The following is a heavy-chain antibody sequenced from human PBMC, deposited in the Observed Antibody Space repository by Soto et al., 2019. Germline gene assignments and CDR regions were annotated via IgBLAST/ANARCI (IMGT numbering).Heavy chain of an antibody. D-gene: IGHD5-12*01. CDR3: ARGRLSGYSGYDFDTFDY. Sequence: SVKVSCKASGGTFSSYTISWVRQAPGQGLEWMGRIIPILGIANYAQKFQGRVTITADKSTSTAYMELSSLRSEDTAVYYRARGRLSGYSGYDFDTFDYWGQGTLVTVSS. CDR1: GGTFSSYT. V-gene: IGHV1-69*02. J-gene: IGHJ4*02. CDR2: IIPILGIA.